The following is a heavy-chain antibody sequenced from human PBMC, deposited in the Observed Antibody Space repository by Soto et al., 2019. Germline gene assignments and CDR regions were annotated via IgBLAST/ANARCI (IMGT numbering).Heavy chain of an antibody. CDR2: IKPNGDSR. J-gene: IGHJ6*02. D-gene: IGHD3-3*01. CDR3: ARGNFYDDFWSGLVGGGADNYYYGLDV. V-gene: IGHV1-46*01. CDR1: GHTFTTEY. Sequence: ASVKVSCKASGHTFTTEYIHWVRQAPGQGLEWMGRIKPNGDSRDYARKFLGRVTMMRDTSTTTVYMEMTSLTSEDTAVYYCARGNFYDDFWSGLVGGGADNYYYGLDVWGQGTTVTVSS.